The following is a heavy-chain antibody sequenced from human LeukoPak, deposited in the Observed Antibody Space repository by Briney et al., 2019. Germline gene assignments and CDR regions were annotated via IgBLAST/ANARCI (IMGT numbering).Heavy chain of an antibody. Sequence: PGGSLRLSCAASGFPFRNYDMDWVRQAPGKGLEWVSSITTSSSYIYYADSVKGRFTISRDNAKNSLYLQMNSLRAEDTAVYYCAREKDSGRIAAAGLEYWGQGTLVTVSS. D-gene: IGHD6-13*01. CDR2: ITTSSSYI. J-gene: IGHJ4*02. V-gene: IGHV3-21*01. CDR3: AREKDSGRIAAAGLEY. CDR1: GFPFRNYD.